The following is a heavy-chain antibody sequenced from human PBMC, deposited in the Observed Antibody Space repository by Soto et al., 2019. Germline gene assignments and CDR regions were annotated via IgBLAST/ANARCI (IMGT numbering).Heavy chain of an antibody. CDR1: GYSFTSLD. J-gene: IGHJ4*02. CDR2: MQPSTGRT. Sequence: ASVKVSCKASGYSFTSLDINWVRQTAGQGLEWMGWMQPSTGRTGYAQKFQGRVTMTRDTSINTAYMELTTLTSDGTAFYYCARGVSAGVDYWGQGTLLTFSS. V-gene: IGHV1-8*01. D-gene: IGHD1-26*01. CDR3: ARGVSAGVDY.